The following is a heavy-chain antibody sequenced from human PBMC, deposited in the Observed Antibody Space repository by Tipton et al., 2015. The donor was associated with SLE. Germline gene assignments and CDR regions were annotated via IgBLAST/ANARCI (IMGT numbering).Heavy chain of an antibody. CDR2: VYYLGST. D-gene: IGHD5-12*01. CDR1: GGSITSHY. V-gene: IGHV4-59*11. Sequence: GLVKPSETLSLACTVSGGSITSHYWSWIRQSPGKGLEWIGYVYYLGSTYYNPSLQSRVTISVDTSKNQFSLKLSSVTAADTAVYYCARLSVHGYDPNFDYWGQGTLVTVSS. CDR3: ARLSVHGYDPNFDY. J-gene: IGHJ4*02.